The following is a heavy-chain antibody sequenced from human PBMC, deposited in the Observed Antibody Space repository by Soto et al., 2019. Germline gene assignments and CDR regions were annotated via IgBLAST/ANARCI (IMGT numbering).Heavy chain of an antibody. CDR1: GFTFSSYE. CDR3: AREVAWYFDL. Sequence: GGSLRLSCAASGFTFSSYEMNWVRQAPGKGLEWVSYISSSGSTIYYADSVKGRFTISRDNAKNSLYPQMNSLRAEDTAVYYCAREVAWYFDLWGRGTLVTVSS. CDR2: ISSSGSTI. J-gene: IGHJ2*01. V-gene: IGHV3-48*03.